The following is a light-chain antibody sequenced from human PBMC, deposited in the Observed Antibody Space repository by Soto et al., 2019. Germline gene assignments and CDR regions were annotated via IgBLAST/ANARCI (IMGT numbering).Light chain of an antibody. CDR1: QSLSSSN. CDR3: QQYGNSRLT. J-gene: IGKJ4*01. Sequence: EIVLTQSPGTLSLSPGERATLSCRASQSLSSSNLAWYQQRPGQAPRLLIYGASSRATGIPDRFSGSGSGTDFTLTISRLEPEDFAVYYCQQYGNSRLTFGGGTRVEIK. V-gene: IGKV3-20*01. CDR2: GAS.